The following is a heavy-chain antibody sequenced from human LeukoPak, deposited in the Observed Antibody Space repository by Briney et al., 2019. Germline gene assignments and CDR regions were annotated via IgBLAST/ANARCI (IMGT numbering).Heavy chain of an antibody. D-gene: IGHD3-3*01. CDR3: ARHAGHYDFWSVNWFDP. CDR2: ICYSGST. J-gene: IGHJ5*02. V-gene: IGHV4-39*01. CDR1: GGSISSSSYY. Sequence: SETLSLTCTVSGGSISSSSYYWGWIRQPPGQGLGWIGSICYSGSTYYNPSLKSRVTISVDTSKNQFSLKLSSVTAADTALYYCARHAGHYDFWSVNWFDPWGQGTLVTVSS.